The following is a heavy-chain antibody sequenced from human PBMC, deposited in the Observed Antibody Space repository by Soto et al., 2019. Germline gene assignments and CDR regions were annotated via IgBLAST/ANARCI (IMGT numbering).Heavy chain of an antibody. CDR3: ATSNWFDP. J-gene: IGHJ5*02. CDR1: GGSISSRGYY. CDR2: IYYSGST. Sequence: QLQLQESGPGLVKPSETLSLTCTVSGGSISSRGYYWGWIRQPPGKGLEWIGTIYYSGSTYYNPSLKSRVTISVDTSKNQFSLKLSSVTAADTAVYYCATSNWFDPGGQGTRVTVSS. V-gene: IGHV4-39*01.